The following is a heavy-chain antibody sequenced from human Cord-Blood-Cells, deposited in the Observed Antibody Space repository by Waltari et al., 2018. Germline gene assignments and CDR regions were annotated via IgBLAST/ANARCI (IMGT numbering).Heavy chain of an antibody. V-gene: IGHV3-30*18. CDR2: ISYDGSNK. Sequence: QVQLVESGGGVVQPGRSLRLSCAASGFTFSSYGMHWVRQAPGKWLEWVAVISYDGSNKYYADSVKGRFTISRDNSKNTLYLQMNSLRAEDTAVYYCAKESAAGGAFDIWGQGTMVTVSS. CDR3: AKESAAGGAFDI. D-gene: IGHD6-13*01. CDR1: GFTFSSYG. J-gene: IGHJ3*02.